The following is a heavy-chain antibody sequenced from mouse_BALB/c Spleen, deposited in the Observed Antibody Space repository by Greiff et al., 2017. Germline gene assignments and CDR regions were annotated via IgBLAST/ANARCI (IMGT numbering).Heavy chain of an antibody. V-gene: IGHV1-87*01. D-gene: IGHD2-4*01. J-gene: IGHJ3*01. CDR3: ARGSPSTMITPFAY. Sequence: VKLQESGAELARPGASVKLSCKASGYTFTSYWMQWVKQRPGQGLEWIGAIYPGDGDTRYTQKFKGKATLTADKSSSTAYMQLSSLASEDSAVYYCARGSPSTMITPFAYWGQGTLVTVSA. CDR1: GYTFTSYW. CDR2: IYPGDGDT.